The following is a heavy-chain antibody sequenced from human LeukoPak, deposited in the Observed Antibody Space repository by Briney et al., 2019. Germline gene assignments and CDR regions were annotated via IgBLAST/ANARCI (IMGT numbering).Heavy chain of an antibody. V-gene: IGHV3-7*01. CDR2: IKQDGSVK. CDR3: SAGDVFDI. D-gene: IGHD1-26*01. J-gene: IGHJ3*02. CDR1: GFIFSTYW. Sequence: PGGSLRLSCAASGFIFSTYWMTWVRQAPGKGLEWVANIKQDGSVKQYVDSVKGRFTISRDNVKNSLYLQMNSLRAEGSAVYYCSAGDVFDIWGQGTMVTVSS.